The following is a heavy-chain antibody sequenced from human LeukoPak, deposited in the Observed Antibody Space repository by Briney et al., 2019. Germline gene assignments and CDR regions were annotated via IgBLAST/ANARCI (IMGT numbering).Heavy chain of an antibody. CDR1: GFTFSRHN. D-gene: IGHD3-10*01. J-gene: IGHJ4*02. CDR2: ISSSSSYI. V-gene: IGHV3-21*01. Sequence: GGSLRLSCAASGFTFSRHNMNWVRQAPGKGLEWVSSISSSSSYIYYADSVKGRFTISRDNAKNSLYLQMNSLRAEDTAVYYCARDGGFYGSGSYPLDYWGQGTLVTVSS. CDR3: ARDGGFYGSGSYPLDY.